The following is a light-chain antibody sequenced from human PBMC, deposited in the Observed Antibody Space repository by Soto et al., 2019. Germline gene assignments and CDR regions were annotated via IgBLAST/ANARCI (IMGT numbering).Light chain of an antibody. V-gene: IGKV3-15*01. J-gene: IGKJ1*01. Sequence: ETLMTQSPATLSVSPGEGATLSCRASQSVSGSLAWYQQKPGQAPRLLIYGASTRATGIPARFSGSGSGTEFTLTISSLQSEDFAVYYCQQYGSSPPTFGQGTKVDIK. CDR3: QQYGSSPPT. CDR1: QSVSGS. CDR2: GAS.